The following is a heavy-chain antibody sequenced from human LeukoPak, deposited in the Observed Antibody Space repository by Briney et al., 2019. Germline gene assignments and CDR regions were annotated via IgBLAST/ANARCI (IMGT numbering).Heavy chain of an antibody. Sequence: PGGSLRLSCAASGFTFSSYAMGWVRQAPGKGLEWVSAISGSGSSTYYADSVKGRFTISRDNSKNTLYLQMNSLRAEDTAVYYCAKDDYFDSSGYVYGMDVWGQGTTVTVSS. V-gene: IGHV3-23*01. J-gene: IGHJ6*02. D-gene: IGHD3-22*01. CDR1: GFTFSSYA. CDR2: ISGSGSST. CDR3: AKDDYFDSSGYVYGMDV.